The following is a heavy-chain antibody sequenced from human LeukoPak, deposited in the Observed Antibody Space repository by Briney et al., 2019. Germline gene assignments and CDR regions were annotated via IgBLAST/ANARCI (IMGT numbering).Heavy chain of an antibody. J-gene: IGHJ4*02. CDR1: GYTFTSYD. Sequence: ASVKVSCKASGYTFTSYDINWVRQATGQGLEWMGWMNPNSGNTGYAQKFQGRVTITRNTSISTAYMVLSSLRSEDTAVYYCARGSMVGATAIDYWGQGTLVTVSS. CDR2: MNPNSGNT. CDR3: ARGSMVGATAIDY. D-gene: IGHD1-26*01. V-gene: IGHV1-8*01.